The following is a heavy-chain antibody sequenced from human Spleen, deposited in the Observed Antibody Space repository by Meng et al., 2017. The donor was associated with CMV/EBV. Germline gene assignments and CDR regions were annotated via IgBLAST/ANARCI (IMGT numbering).Heavy chain of an antibody. CDR3: ARVQVVPAANHYYYYGMDV. V-gene: IGHV1-18*01. D-gene: IGHD2-2*01. J-gene: IGHJ6*02. CDR1: GYTFTSYG. CDR2: ISAYNGNT. Sequence: ASVKVSCKASGYTFTSYGISWVRQAPGQGLEWMGWISAYNGNTNYAQKLQGRVTMTTDTSTSTAYMELRSLRSDDTAVYYCARVQVVPAANHYYYYGMDVWGQGTTVTVSS.